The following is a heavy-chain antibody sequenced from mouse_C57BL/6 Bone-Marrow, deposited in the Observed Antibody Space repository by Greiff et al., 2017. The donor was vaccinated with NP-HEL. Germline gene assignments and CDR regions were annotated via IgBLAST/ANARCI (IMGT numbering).Heavy chain of an antibody. D-gene: IGHD1-1*01. Sequence: QVQLQQSGPELVKPGASVKISCKASGYAFSSSWMNWVKQRPGKGLEWIGRIYPGDGDTNYNGKFKGKATLTADKSSSTAYMQLSSLTSEDSAVYFCASGGYGSSYEWFAYWGQGTLVTVSA. CDR1: GYAFSSSW. V-gene: IGHV1-82*01. CDR2: IYPGDGDT. CDR3: ASGGYGSSYEWFAY. J-gene: IGHJ3*01.